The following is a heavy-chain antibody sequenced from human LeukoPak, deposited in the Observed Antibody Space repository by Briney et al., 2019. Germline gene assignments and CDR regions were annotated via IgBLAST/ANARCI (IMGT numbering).Heavy chain of an antibody. CDR3: ARQTATDGSSFEY. CDR2: ISYSGST. CDR1: GGSISSSTSY. V-gene: IGHV4-39*01. Sequence: SQTLSLTCTVSGGSISSSTSYWGWIRQLPGKGLEWVGSISYSGSTYYNPSLKSRLTISLDTSKKQFSLKLRYVTAADTALYFCARQTATDGSSFEYWGQGTLVTVSS. J-gene: IGHJ4*02. D-gene: IGHD3-10*01.